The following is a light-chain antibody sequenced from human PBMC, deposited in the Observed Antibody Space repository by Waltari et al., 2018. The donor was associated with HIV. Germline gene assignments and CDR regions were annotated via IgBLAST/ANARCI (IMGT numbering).Light chain of an antibody. CDR2: RNN. CDR3: AASDDSLSGWL. CDR1: SSNIGSNS. V-gene: IGLV1-47*01. J-gene: IGLJ3*02. Sequence: QSELTQPPSVSGTPGQRVTISCSGSSSNIGSNSVYWYQQHPGTAPKLLISRNNQRPSGGPDRFSGSKSGTSASLAISGLRAEDEADYFCAASDDSLSGWLFGGGTKLTVL.